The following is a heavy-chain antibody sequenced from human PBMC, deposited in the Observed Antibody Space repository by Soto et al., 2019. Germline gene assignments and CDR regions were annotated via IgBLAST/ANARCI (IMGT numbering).Heavy chain of an antibody. Sequence: GGSLRLSCAASGFSFSSYGMRWVRQAPGKGLEWVAVICYDGSNKYYAYSVKGRFTISRANSNNTLYLQMNSMRAEDTAEYYFARAVESYCSSTSVYMALDYWGQGTLVTVSS. J-gene: IGHJ4*02. D-gene: IGHD2-2*02. V-gene: IGHV3-33*01. CDR2: ICYDGSNK. CDR1: GFSFSSYG. CDR3: ARAVESYCSSTSVYMALDY.